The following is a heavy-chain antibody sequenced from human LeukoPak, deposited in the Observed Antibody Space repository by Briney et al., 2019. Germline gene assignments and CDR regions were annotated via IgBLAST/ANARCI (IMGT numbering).Heavy chain of an antibody. V-gene: IGHV3-21*01. CDR3: ARVSGPTISTAGILCSLDI. J-gene: IGHJ3*02. D-gene: IGHD6-13*01. CDR1: GVSISSQS. CDR2: ISSTSRYI. Sequence: GGSLRLSCVASGVSISSQSLSWVRQAPGQGLEWISSISSTSRYIFYRDSVKGRVTISRDNAKNSAYLQMNSLTSEDTAMYFCARVSGPTISTAGILCSLDIWGNGTLVSVSS.